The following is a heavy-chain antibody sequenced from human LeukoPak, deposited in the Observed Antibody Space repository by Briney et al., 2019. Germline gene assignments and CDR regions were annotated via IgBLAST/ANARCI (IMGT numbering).Heavy chain of an antibody. CDR1: GFTFSSYA. J-gene: IGHJ4*02. CDR3: ATGSPFDY. Sequence: PGGSLRLSCAASGFTFSSYAMHWVRQAPGKGPEWVAVISYDGSNKYYADSVKGRFTISRDNSKNTLYLQMNSLRAEDTALYYCATGSPFDYWGQGTLVTVSS. CDR2: ISYDGSNK. D-gene: IGHD3-10*01. V-gene: IGHV3-30*14.